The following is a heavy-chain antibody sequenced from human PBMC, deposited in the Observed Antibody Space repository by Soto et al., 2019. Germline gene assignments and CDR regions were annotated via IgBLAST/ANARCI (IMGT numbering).Heavy chain of an antibody. CDR3: ARDRGHDAWYFDL. CDR1: GFAFNEYT. J-gene: IGHJ2*01. V-gene: IGHV3-21*01. CDR2: IGDTGSFI. D-gene: IGHD5-12*01. Sequence: MELVESGGGLAKPGGSLRLSCEASGFAFNEYTIHWVRQPPGRGLDWVSSIGDTGSFIYYADSMKGRITISRDNAKKTVYLQMNHLRVEDTAIYYCARDRGHDAWYFDLWGRGTAVTVSS.